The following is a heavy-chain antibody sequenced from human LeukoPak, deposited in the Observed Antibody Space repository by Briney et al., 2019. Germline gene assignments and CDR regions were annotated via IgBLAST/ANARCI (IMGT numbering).Heavy chain of an antibody. V-gene: IGHV4-4*02. J-gene: IGHJ3*02. D-gene: IGHD3-10*01. Sequence: SETLSLTCAVSGGSISSSNWWSWVRQPPGKGLEWIGEIYHSGSTYYSPSVKSRVTISLDTSRNQFSLKLNSVTAADTAVYYCAKSNGYGLVDIWGQGTMVTVSS. CDR1: GGSISSSNW. CDR3: AKSNGYGLVDI. CDR2: IYHSGST.